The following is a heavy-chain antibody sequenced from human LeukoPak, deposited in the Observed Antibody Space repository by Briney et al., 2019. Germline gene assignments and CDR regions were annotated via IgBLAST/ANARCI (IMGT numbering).Heavy chain of an antibody. J-gene: IGHJ3*02. D-gene: IGHD3-3*01. V-gene: IGHV5-51*01. CDR2: IYPGDSDT. Sequence: GASLQISCKGSGSSFTSYWIGWVRQLPGKGLEWMGIIYPGDSDTRYSPSFKGQVTISADKSINTSSLQWSSLKASDTAMYYCARQRAIFGVVSLGDAFDIWGQGTMVTVSS. CDR1: GSSFTSYW. CDR3: ARQRAIFGVVSLGDAFDI.